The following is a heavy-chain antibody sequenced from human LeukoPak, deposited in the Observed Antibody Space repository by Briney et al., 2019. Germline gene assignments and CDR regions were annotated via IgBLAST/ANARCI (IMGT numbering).Heavy chain of an antibody. J-gene: IGHJ4*02. Sequence: PSETLSVTCTVSGASISSYYWTWIRQPPGKGLGWIEFIYYSGSGSTNYNPSLKTRVAISVDTSKNQFSLKLSSVTAADTAVYYCARDRGGYSYGPDFDSWGQGTLVTVSS. CDR3: ARDRGGYSYGPDFDS. D-gene: IGHD5-18*01. CDR2: IYYSGSGST. CDR1: GASISSYY. V-gene: IGHV4-59*01.